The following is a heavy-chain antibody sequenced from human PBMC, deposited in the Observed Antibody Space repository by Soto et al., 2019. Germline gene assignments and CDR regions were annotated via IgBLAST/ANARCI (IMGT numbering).Heavy chain of an antibody. CDR3: TRVRAIFGVIIEYFDY. D-gene: IGHD3-3*01. J-gene: IGHJ4*02. CDR1: GFTFGDYA. Sequence: GGSLRLSCTASGFTFGDYAMSWFRQAPGKGLEWVGFIRSKAYGGTTEYAASVKGRFTISRDDSKSIAYLQMNSLKTEDTAVNYCTRVRAIFGVIIEYFDYWGQGTLVTVSS. CDR2: IRSKAYGGTT. V-gene: IGHV3-49*03.